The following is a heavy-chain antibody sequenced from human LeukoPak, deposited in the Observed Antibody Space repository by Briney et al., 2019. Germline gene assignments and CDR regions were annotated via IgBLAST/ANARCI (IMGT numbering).Heavy chain of an antibody. Sequence: GGSLRLSCAASGFTFSSYAMSWVRQAPGEGLECVSGISGSGVSTYYADSVKGRFTISRDNSQNTLFLQMNSLRAEDTAVYSCARVVPLRSDVGPYFDYWGLGTLVTVSS. D-gene: IGHD6-13*01. CDR1: GFTFSSYA. J-gene: IGHJ4*02. CDR3: ARVVPLRSDVGPYFDY. CDR2: ISGSGVST. V-gene: IGHV3-23*01.